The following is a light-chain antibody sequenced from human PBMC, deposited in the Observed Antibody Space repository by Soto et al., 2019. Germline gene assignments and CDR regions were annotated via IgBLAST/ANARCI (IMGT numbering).Light chain of an antibody. CDR2: DVS. CDR3: SSYSNTVVV. CDR1: SSDVGSNNY. Sequence: QSALTHPASVSGYPGQSITISCTGTSSDVGSNNYVSWYQQHPGRAPKLMIFDVSYRPSGVSNRFSGSKSGNTASLTISGLQTEDEADYYCSSYSNTVVVFGGGTKVTVL. J-gene: IGLJ2*01. V-gene: IGLV2-14*01.